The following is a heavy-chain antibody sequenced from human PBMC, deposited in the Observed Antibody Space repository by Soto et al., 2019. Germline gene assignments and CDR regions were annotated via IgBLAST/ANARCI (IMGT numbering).Heavy chain of an antibody. CDR2: IYWDDDK. CDR3: AHRILRTVFGLVTTTAIYFDF. D-gene: IGHD3-3*01. CDR1: GFSLTTSGAS. J-gene: IGHJ4*02. V-gene: IGHV2-5*02. Sequence: QITLNESGPTVVKPAETLNLTCTFSGFSLTTSGASVGWIRQSPGKAPEWLALIYWDDDKRYSASLKSRLTSTKDTSKNQVVLTMASVDPADTATYYCAHRILRTVFGLVTTTAIYFDFWGQGTPVVVSS.